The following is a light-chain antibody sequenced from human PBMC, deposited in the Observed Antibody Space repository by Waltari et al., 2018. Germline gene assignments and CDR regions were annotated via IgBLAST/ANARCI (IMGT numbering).Light chain of an antibody. Sequence: DIQMTQSPSTLSASVGDRVTITCRASQSVSSWLAWYQQKPGKAPKLLIYKASSLQSGVPSRFSGSGSGTDLTLTITSLQPDDFGTYYCQQYNSSPYSFGQGTKLEI. CDR3: QQYNSSPYS. CDR1: QSVSSW. CDR2: KAS. V-gene: IGKV1-5*03. J-gene: IGKJ2*03.